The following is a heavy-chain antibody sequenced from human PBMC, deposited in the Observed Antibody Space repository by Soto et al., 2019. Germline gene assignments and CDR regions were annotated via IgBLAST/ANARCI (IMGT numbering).Heavy chain of an antibody. Sequence: QVQLQESGPGLVKPSDTLSLTCDVSGYSISNSNWWGWIRQPPGKGLEWIGYIYYSGSTYYNPFLKNRVTMSVDTSKNQFSLKLSSVTVVDTAVYYCASTGFDGSGLDYWGQGTLVTVCS. CDR3: ASTGFDGSGLDY. V-gene: IGHV4-28*01. CDR2: IYYSGST. J-gene: IGHJ4*02. CDR1: GYSISNSNW. D-gene: IGHD3-22*01.